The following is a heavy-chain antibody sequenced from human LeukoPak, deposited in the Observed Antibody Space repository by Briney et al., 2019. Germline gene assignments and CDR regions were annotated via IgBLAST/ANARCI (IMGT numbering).Heavy chain of an antibody. CDR1: GGSISSYY. CDR2: IYYSGST. J-gene: IGHJ4*02. CDR3: ASIVSAAPPYFDY. D-gene: IGHD2-2*01. V-gene: IGHV4-59*01. Sequence: SETLSLTCTVSGGSISSYYWTWIRQPPGKGLEWIGYIYYSGSTNYNPSLKSRVTISVDTSKNQFSLKLSSVTAADTAVYYCASIVSAAPPYFDYWGQGTLVTVSS.